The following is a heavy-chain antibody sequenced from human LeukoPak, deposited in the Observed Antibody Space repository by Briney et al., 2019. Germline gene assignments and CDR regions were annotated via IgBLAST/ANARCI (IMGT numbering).Heavy chain of an antibody. J-gene: IGHJ4*02. CDR1: GYSISSGYY. V-gene: IGHV4-38-2*02. CDR2: INHSGST. CDR3: ARLRSSWSRYFDY. D-gene: IGHD6-13*01. Sequence: PSETLSLTCTVSGYSISSGYYWGWIRQPPGKGLEWIGEINHSGSTNYNPSLKSRVTISVDTSKNQFSLKLSSVTAADTAVYYCARLRSSWSRYFDYWGQGTLVTVSS.